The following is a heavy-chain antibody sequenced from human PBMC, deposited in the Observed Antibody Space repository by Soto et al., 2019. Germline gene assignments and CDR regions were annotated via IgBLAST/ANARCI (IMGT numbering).Heavy chain of an antibody. CDR2: ITSNNNYI. J-gene: IGHJ4*02. V-gene: IGHV3-21*01. D-gene: IGHD3-10*01. Sequence: EVQLVESGGGLVAPGGSLRLFCAASGFTFSTYSMNWVRQTPGKGLEWVSSITSNNNYIHYAASVEGRFTISRDNAKNSLYLQMNSLRVEDRAVYYCGRDTNFFASGSGVAYWGQGALVTVSS. CDR3: GRDTNFFASGSGVAY. CDR1: GFTFSTYS.